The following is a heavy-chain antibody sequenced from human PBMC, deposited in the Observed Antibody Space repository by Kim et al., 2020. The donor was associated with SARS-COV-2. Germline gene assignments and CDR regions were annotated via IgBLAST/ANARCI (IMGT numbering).Heavy chain of an antibody. J-gene: IGHJ5*02. CDR1: GFTFSSYW. V-gene: IGHV3-74*01. Sequence: GGSLRLSCAASGFTFSSYWMHWVRQAPGKGLVWVSRINSDGSSTSYADSVKGRFTISRDNAKNTLYLQMNSLRAEDTAVYYCARGKGGNPYSEYSSSSLNWFDPWGQGTLVTVSS. CDR3: ARGKGGNPYSEYSSSSLNWFDP. D-gene: IGHD6-6*01. CDR2: INSDGSST.